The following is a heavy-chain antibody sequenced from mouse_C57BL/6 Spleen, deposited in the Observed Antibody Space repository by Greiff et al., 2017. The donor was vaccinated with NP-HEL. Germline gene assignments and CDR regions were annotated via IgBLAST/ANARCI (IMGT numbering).Heavy chain of an antibody. J-gene: IGHJ4*01. CDR1: GYTFTDYN. CDR2: INPNNGGT. V-gene: IGHV1-22*01. D-gene: IGHD1-1*01. Sequence: LVEPGASVKMSCTASGYTFTDYNMHWVKQSHGKSLEWIGYINPNNGGTSYNQKFKGKATLTVNKSSSTAYMELRSLTSEDSAVYYCARGHYYGSNYAMDYWGQGTSVTVSS. CDR3: ARGHYYGSNYAMDY.